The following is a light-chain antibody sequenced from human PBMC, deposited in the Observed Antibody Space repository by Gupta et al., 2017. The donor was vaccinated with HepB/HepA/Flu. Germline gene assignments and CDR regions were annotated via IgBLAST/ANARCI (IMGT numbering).Light chain of an antibody. V-gene: IGKV3-20*01. J-gene: IGKJ1*01. CDR3: QQDGRSPWT. Sequence: EIVLTQSPGTPSLSPGERATLSCRASQSISSTSLAWYQQKPGQAPRLLFYGTSTRATGIPDRFSGIGSGTDFSLTISRLEPEDFAVYYCQQDGRSPWTFGQGTKVEIK. CDR1: QSISSTS. CDR2: GTS.